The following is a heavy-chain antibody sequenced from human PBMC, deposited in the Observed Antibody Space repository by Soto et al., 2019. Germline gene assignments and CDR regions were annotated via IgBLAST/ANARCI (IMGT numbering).Heavy chain of an antibody. CDR3: ARELLWFGESPSYRVYYYGMDV. CDR2: INPSGGST. V-gene: IGHV1-46*01. CDR1: GYTFTSYY. Sequence: GASVKVSCKASGYTFTSYYMQWVRQAPGQGLEWMGIINPSGGSTSYAQKFQGRVTMTRDTSTSTVYMELSSLRSEDTAVYYCARELLWFGESPSYRVYYYGMDVWGQGTTVTVSS. J-gene: IGHJ6*02. D-gene: IGHD3-10*01.